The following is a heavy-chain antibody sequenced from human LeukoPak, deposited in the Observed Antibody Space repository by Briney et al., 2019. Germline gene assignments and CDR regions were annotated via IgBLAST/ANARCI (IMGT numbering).Heavy chain of an antibody. Sequence: GASVKVSCKASGGTFSSYAISWVRQAPGQGLEWMRGIIPIFGTANYAQKFQGRVTITADESTSTAYMELSSLRSEDTAVYYCARDIHYDSSGYYHPHFDYWGQGTLVTVSS. CDR3: ARDIHYDSSGYYHPHFDY. D-gene: IGHD3-22*01. CDR1: GGTFSSYA. CDR2: IIPIFGTA. J-gene: IGHJ4*02. V-gene: IGHV1-69*13.